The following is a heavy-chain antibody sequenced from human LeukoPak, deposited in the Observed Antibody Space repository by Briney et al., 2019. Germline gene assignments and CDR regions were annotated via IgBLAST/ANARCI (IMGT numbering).Heavy chain of an antibody. CDR1: GFTFSSYA. CDR3: AKGYCSSTSCPLDY. Sequence: PGGSLRLSCAASGFTFSSYAMSWVRQAPGKGLEWVSAISGSGGSTYYADSVKGRFTISRDNSKNTVYLQMNSLRGEDTAVYYCAKGYCSSTSCPLDYWGQGTLVTVSS. D-gene: IGHD2-2*01. J-gene: IGHJ4*02. CDR2: ISGSGGST. V-gene: IGHV3-23*01.